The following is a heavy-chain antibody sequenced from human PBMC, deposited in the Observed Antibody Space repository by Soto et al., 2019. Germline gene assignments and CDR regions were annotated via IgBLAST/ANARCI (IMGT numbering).Heavy chain of an antibody. D-gene: IGHD1-26*01. J-gene: IGHJ4*02. Sequence: VQLVESGGALVEPGGSLRLSCAASGFTFNNARMSWVRQAPGKGLDWVGRIDGGKTDLAAPGEGRFTFSRDDSRNTLFLQMNSLKTEDTGVYYCTSNAAAKVGTLSYWGQGTLVTVSS. CDR2: IDGGKT. CDR1: GFTFNNAR. V-gene: IGHV3-15*02. CDR3: TSNAAAKVGTLSY.